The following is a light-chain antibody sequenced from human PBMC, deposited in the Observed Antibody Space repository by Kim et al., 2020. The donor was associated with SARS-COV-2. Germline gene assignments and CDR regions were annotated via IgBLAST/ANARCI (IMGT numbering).Light chain of an antibody. CDR1: QSVLYSSNNKNY. Sequence: ATINCKSSQSVLYSSNNKNYLAWYQQRPGQPPKRLIYWAATRESGVPDRFSGNGSGTDFTLTISSLQAEDVALYYCQQYYTTLLTFGGGTKVDIK. V-gene: IGKV4-1*01. J-gene: IGKJ4*01. CDR3: QQYYTTLLT. CDR2: WAA.